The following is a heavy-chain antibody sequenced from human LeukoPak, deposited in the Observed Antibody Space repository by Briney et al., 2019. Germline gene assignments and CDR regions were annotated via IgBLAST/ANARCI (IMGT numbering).Heavy chain of an antibody. J-gene: IGHJ3*02. CDR2: TYYRSKWYN. D-gene: IGHD3-10*01. CDR1: GDSVSSNSAA. V-gene: IGHV6-1*01. CDR3: ARDRAGVYSYGSGSYYKRADAFDI. Sequence: SQTLSLTCAISGDSVSSNSAAWNWIRQSPSRGLEWLGRTYYRSKWYNDYAVSVKSRITINPDTSKNQFSLQLNSVTPEDTAVYYCARDRAGVYSYGSGSYYKRADAFDIWGQGTIVTVSS.